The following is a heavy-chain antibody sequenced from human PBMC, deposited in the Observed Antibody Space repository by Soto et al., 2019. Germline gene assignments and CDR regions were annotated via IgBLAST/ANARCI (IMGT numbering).Heavy chain of an antibody. D-gene: IGHD4-17*01. CDR1: GFTFSIYS. V-gene: IGHV3-21*01. CDR2: ISSSGNYI. Sequence: EVQLVQSGGGLVKPGGSLRLSCEASGFTFSIYSMNWVRQAPGKGLEWVSSISSSGNYIYDADSMKGRFTVSRDNAKNSLYLQMNSLRAEDTAVYYCYRDRSDDGGYDYWGQGDLVTVSS. CDR3: YRDRSDDGGYDY. J-gene: IGHJ4*02.